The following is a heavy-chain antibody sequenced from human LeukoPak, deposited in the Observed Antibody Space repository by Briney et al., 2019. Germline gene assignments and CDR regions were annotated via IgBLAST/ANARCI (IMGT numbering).Heavy chain of an antibody. V-gene: IGHV3-74*01. Sequence: GGSLRPSCGASGFIFSKQWMNWVRQAPGKGLVWVARINTDGTDTSYADSVKGRFTISRDNAKDTLYLQMNSLRPEDTAVYYCAKSNWFDPWGQGTLVTVSS. CDR2: INTDGTDT. J-gene: IGHJ5*02. CDR3: AKSNWFDP. CDR1: GFIFSKQW.